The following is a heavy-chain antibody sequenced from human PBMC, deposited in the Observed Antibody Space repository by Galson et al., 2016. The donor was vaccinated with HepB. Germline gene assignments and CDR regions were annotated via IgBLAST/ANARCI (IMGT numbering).Heavy chain of an antibody. Sequence: SLRLSCAASGFTVSTNYMSWVRQAPGKGLEWVSVIYSGDTTYYSDSVKGRFTITRDNSTNKLYLQMNRMRVDDTVVYYCERAGCIKGVCHLDVFDDWGQGTMVTVSS. J-gene: IGHJ3*01. CDR1: GFTVSTNY. D-gene: IGHD2-8*01. CDR2: IYSGDTT. V-gene: IGHV3-66*01. CDR3: ERAGCIKGVCHLDVFDD.